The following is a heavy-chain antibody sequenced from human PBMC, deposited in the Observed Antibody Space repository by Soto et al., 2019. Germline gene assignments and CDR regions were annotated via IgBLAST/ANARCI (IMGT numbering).Heavy chain of an antibody. Sequence: SSETLSLTCTVSGGSISSYYWSWIRQPPGKGLGWIGYIHYSGSTKYNPSLKSRVTISADTSKNQFSLKLSSVTAADTAVYYCARGHYDYWSGYFATIDYWGQGTRVTVSS. CDR3: ARGHYDYWSGYFATIDY. V-gene: IGHV4-59*08. CDR2: IHYSGST. CDR1: GGSISSYY. D-gene: IGHD3-3*01. J-gene: IGHJ4*02.